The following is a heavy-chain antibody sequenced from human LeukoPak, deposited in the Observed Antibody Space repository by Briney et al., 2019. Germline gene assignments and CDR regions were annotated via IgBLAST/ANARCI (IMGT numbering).Heavy chain of an antibody. CDR1: GYTFSIYT. D-gene: IGHD3-22*01. CDR2: IDPNSGNP. J-gene: IGHJ4*02. Sequence: EASVKVSCKASGYTFSIYTLHWVRQAPGQGLEWMGWIDPNSGNPTYAQGFTGRFVFSSDTSVTTAYLQISSLKAEDTAVYYCARLYYDTSGFSLLDYWGQGTLVTVSS. CDR3: ARLYYDTSGFSLLDY. V-gene: IGHV7-4-1*02.